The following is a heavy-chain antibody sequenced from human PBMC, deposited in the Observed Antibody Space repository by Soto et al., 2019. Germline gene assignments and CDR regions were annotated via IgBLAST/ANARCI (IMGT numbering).Heavy chain of an antibody. J-gene: IGHJ3*02. CDR2: ISYDGTNK. CDR3: EIGLGWRVLGDAFDI. V-gene: IGHV3-30*03. CDR1: GITFSSYG. D-gene: IGHD3-16*01. Sequence: GGSLRLSCAASGITFSSYGMHWVRQAPGKGLEWVAVISYDGTNKYYGDSVKGRFSISRDNSKNTLYLKMNSLRAEDTAAYYCEIGLGWRVLGDAFDIWGQGTMVTVSS.